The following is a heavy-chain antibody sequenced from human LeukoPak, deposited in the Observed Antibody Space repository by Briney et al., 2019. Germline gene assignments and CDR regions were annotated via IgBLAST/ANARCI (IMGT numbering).Heavy chain of an antibody. Sequence: PGGSLRLSCAASGFTFNSYSMNWVRQAPGKGLEWVSYISSGSSTIYYADSVKGRFTISRDNAKNSLYLQMNSLRAEDTAVYYCARDSPVYSGSLGSYWYFDLWGRGTLVTVSS. CDR1: GFTFNSYS. J-gene: IGHJ2*01. CDR2: ISSGSSTI. CDR3: ARDSPVYSGSLGSYWYFDL. D-gene: IGHD1-26*01. V-gene: IGHV3-48*01.